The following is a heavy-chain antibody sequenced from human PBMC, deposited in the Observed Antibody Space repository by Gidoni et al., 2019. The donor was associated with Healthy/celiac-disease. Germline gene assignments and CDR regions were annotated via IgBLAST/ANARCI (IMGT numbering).Heavy chain of an antibody. CDR3: ARGRSIVATIPYFDY. Sequence: QVQLQQWGAALLKPSETLSLTCAVYGGSVSGYYWSWIRQPPGKGLEWIGEINHSGSTNYNPSLKSRVTISVDTSKNQFSLKLSSVTAADTAVYYCARGRSIVATIPYFDYWGQGTLVTVSS. CDR2: INHSGST. CDR1: GGSVSGYY. D-gene: IGHD5-12*01. V-gene: IGHV4-34*01. J-gene: IGHJ4*02.